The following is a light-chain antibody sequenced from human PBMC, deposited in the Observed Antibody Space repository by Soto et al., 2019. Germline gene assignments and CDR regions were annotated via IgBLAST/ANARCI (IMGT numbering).Light chain of an antibody. V-gene: IGLV2-14*01. CDR1: SSNVGGYNY. Sequence: QSALTQPASVSGSPGQSITISCTGTSSNVGGYNYVSWYQQHPGKAPKLMIYDVSNRPSGVSNRFSGSKSGNTASLTISGVQAEDEGEYYCLSYTSSSTYVFGTGTKLTVL. J-gene: IGLJ1*01. CDR3: LSYTSSSTYV. CDR2: DVS.